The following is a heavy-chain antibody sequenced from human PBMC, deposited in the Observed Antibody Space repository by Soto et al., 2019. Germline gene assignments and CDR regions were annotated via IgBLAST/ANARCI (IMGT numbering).Heavy chain of an antibody. J-gene: IGHJ3*02. CDR1: GFTFSSSW. CDR2: IKQDGSEK. Sequence: GGSLRLSCAASGFTFSSSWMSWVRQAPGKGLEWVANIKQDGSEKYYVDSVKGRFTISRDNAKNSLYLQMNSLRAEDTAVYYCARTGGITHAFDIWGQGTMVTVSS. CDR3: ARTGGITHAFDI. V-gene: IGHV3-7*01. D-gene: IGHD3-16*01.